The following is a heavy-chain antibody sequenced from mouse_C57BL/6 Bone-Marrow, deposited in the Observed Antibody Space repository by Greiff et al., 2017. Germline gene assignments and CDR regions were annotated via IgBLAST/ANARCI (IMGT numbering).Heavy chain of an antibody. CDR2: ISGGGGNT. CDR3: ARLFYGYAMDY. J-gene: IGHJ4*01. V-gene: IGHV5-9*01. D-gene: IGHD1-1*01. CDR1: GFTFSSYT. Sequence: DVMLVESGGGLVKPGGSLKLSCAASGFTFSSYTMSWVRQTPEKRLEWVATISGGGGNTYYPDSVKGRFTISRDNAKNTLYLQMSSLRSEDTALYYCARLFYGYAMDYWGQGTSVTVSS.